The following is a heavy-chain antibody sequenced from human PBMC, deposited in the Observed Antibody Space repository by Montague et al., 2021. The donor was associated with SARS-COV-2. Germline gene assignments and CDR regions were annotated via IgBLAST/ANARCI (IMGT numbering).Heavy chain of an antibody. D-gene: IGHD4-17*01. J-gene: IGHJ4*02. CDR2: IYDSGST. CDR3: ARENTVTTFGGPYYIDS. CDR1: GSSVRSYY. Sequence: SETLSLTCIVSGSSVRSYYWSWIRQPTGKGLEWIGYIYDSGSTNYSPSLKSRVTISVDTSKNQFSLKLSSVTAADTAGYYCARENTVTTFGGPYYIDSWGQGTLVTVSA. V-gene: IGHV4-59*02.